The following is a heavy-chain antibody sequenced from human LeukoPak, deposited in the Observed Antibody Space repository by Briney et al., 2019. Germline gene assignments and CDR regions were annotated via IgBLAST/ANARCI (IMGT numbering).Heavy chain of an antibody. D-gene: IGHD3-22*01. CDR1: GFTFSSYA. V-gene: IGHV3-30*14. J-gene: IGHJ3*02. CDR3: ARGGRGSAAVVAPRSFDI. Sequence: GSLRLSCAASGFTFSSYAMHWVRQAPGKGLKWVAVISYDGSNKYYAGSVQGRFIISRDISKNTLYLQMNNLRAEDSALYYCARGGRGSAAVVAPRSFDIWGQGTMVTVSS. CDR2: ISYDGSNK.